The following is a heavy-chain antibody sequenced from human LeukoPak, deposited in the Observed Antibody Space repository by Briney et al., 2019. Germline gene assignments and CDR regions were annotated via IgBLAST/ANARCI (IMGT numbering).Heavy chain of an antibody. D-gene: IGHD3-10*01. V-gene: IGHV1-69*05. CDR2: IIPIFGTA. CDR1: GGTFSSYA. Sequence: ASVKVSCKASGGTFSSYAISWVRQAPGQGLEWMGGIIPIFGTANYAQKFQGRVTITTDESTSTAYMELSSLRSEDTAVYYCARASITMARGVIITPHTDYYYYMDVWGKGTTVTVSS. J-gene: IGHJ6*03. CDR3: ARASITMARGVIITPHTDYYYYMDV.